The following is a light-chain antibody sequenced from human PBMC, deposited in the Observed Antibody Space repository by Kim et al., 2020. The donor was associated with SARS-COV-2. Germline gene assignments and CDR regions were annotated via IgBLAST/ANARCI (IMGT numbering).Light chain of an antibody. J-gene: IGLJ2*01. CDR1: SSDVGGSNY. Sequence: QSALTQPASVSGSPGQSITISCTGTSSDVGGSNYVSWYQQNPGKAPKLMIYEVSNRPSGVSNRFSGSKSGNTASLTISGLQAEDEAHYYCSSYTSISTHVVFGGGTQLTVL. CDR3: SSYTSISTHVV. CDR2: EVS. V-gene: IGLV2-14*01.